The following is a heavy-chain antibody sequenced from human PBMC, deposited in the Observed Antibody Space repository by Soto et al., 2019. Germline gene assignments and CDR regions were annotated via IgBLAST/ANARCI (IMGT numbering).Heavy chain of an antibody. D-gene: IGHD3-3*01. CDR1: GYTFTSYD. CDR2: MHPNSGNT. Sequence: QVQLVQSGAEVKKPGASVKVSCKASGYTFTSYDINWVRQATGQGLEWMGWMHPNSGNTGYAQKFQGRVTMPMNTSISTAYMELSSLRSEDTAVYYCARGRDYDFWSGYYGGPCWFDPWGQGTLVTVAS. J-gene: IGHJ5*02. CDR3: ARGRDYDFWSGYYGGPCWFDP. V-gene: IGHV1-8*01.